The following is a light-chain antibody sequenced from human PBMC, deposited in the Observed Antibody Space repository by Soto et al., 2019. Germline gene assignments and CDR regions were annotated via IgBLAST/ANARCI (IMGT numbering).Light chain of an antibody. J-gene: IGKJ4*01. CDR3: QHYGSSWGLT. CDR2: GAS. CDR1: QSVSSSY. Sequence: EIVLTQSPGTLSLSPGERATLSCRASQSVSSSYLAWYQHKPGQAPRLLIYGASSRATGVPDRFSGSGSGTDFTLTISRLEPEDFAVYYCQHYGSSWGLTFGGGTKVDIK. V-gene: IGKV3-20*01.